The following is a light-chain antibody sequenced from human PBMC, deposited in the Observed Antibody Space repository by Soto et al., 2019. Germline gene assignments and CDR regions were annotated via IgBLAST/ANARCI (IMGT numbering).Light chain of an antibody. CDR2: EFS. CDR3: SSYAGSNIV. J-gene: IGLJ2*01. V-gene: IGLV2-8*01. CDR1: SSDVGGYIY. Sequence: QSALTQPPSASGSPGQSVTISCTGTSSDVGGYIYGSWYQQHPGKAPKLIIYEFSKRPSGVPDRFSGSKSGNTASLTVSGLQADDDGDYYCSSYAGSNIVFGGGTKVTVL.